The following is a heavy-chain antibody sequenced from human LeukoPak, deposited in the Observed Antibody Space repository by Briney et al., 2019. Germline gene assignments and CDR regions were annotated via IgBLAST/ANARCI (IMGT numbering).Heavy chain of an antibody. Sequence: GASVKVSCKASGYTFTSYDINWVRQATGQGLEWMGWMNPNSGNTGYAQKFQGRVTMTTDTSTSTAYMELRSLRSDDTAVYYCARDSRIAAAGPFDYWGQGTLVTVSS. V-gene: IGHV1-8*01. D-gene: IGHD6-13*01. CDR2: MNPNSGNT. CDR1: GYTFTSYD. CDR3: ARDSRIAAAGPFDY. J-gene: IGHJ4*02.